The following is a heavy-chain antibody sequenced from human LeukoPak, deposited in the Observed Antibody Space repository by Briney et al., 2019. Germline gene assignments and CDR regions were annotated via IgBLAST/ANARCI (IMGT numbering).Heavy chain of an antibody. D-gene: IGHD4-17*01. CDR2: IIPILGIA. V-gene: IGHV1-69*04. CDR3: ARGCYGDYYYYYGMDV. J-gene: IGHJ6*02. CDR1: GGTFSSYA. Sequence: SVKVSCKASGGTFSSYAISWVQQAPGQGLEWMGRIIPILGIANYAQKFQGRVTITADKSTSTAYMELSSLRSEDTAVYYCARGCYGDYYYYYGMDVWGQGTTVTVSS.